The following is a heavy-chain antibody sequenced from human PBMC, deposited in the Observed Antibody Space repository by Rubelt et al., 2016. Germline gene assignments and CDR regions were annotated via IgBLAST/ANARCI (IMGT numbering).Heavy chain of an antibody. Sequence: QVQLVQSGSELKKPGASVKVSCKASGYTFTTFSINWVRQAPGQGLEWMGWINTKTGNPTYAQGFTGRFVFSLDTSVSTAYLQISSLKAEDTAVYYCSRPEYSSSSTNLDYWGQGTLVTVSS. V-gene: IGHV7-4-1*02. CDR2: INTKTGNP. CDR3: SRPEYSSSSTNLDY. D-gene: IGHD6-6*01. CDR1: GYTFTTFS. J-gene: IGHJ4*02.